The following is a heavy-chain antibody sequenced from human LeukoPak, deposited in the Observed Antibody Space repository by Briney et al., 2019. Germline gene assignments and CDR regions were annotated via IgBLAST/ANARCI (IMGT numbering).Heavy chain of an antibody. J-gene: IGHJ4*02. CDR2: IKYDDSDT. CDR3: TTIRPDY. D-gene: IGHD5-12*01. V-gene: IGHV3-74*01. CDR1: GFTFSSYA. Sequence: GGSLRLSCAASGFTFSSYAMSWVRHAPGKGLVWVSRIKYDDSDTHYADSVKGRFTISRDNAKNTLYLQMNSLSAEDTAVYYCTTIRPDYWGQGTLVTVSS.